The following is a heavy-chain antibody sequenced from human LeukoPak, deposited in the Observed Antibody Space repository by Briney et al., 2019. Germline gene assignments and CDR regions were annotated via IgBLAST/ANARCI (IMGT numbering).Heavy chain of an antibody. V-gene: IGHV4-4*07. D-gene: IGHD3-3*01. CDR1: GGSVSSYY. CDR3: ARGPKTYYDFWSGYYGGCFDY. CDR2: IYTSGST. J-gene: IGHJ4*02. Sequence: PSETLSLTCTVSGGSVSSYYWSWLRQPAGKGLEWIGRIYTSGSTNYNPSLKSRVTMSVDTSKNQFSLKLSSVTAADTAVYYCARGPKTYYDFWSGYYGGCFDYWGQGTLVTVSS.